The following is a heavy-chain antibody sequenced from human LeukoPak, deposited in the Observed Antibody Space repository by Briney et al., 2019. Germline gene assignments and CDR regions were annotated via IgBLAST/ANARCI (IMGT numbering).Heavy chain of an antibody. V-gene: IGHV4-39*01. CDR3: SFDYDILTGYVYGMDV. J-gene: IGHJ6*02. D-gene: IGHD3-9*01. Sequence: PSETLSLTCTVSGGSLSSSSYYWGWIRQPPGKGLEWLGSIYYSGSTYYNPSLKSRVTISVDTSKNQFSLKLSSVTAADTAVYYCSFDYDILTGYVYGMDVWGQGTTVTVSS. CDR1: GGSLSSSSYY. CDR2: IYYSGST.